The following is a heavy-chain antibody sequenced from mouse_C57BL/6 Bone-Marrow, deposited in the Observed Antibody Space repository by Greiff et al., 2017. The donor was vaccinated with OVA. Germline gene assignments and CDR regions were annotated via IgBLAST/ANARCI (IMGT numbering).Heavy chain of an antibody. CDR3: ARLLTYYCGIDY. V-gene: IGHV5-12*01. CDR2: ICNGGGST. CDR1: GFTFSDYY. D-gene: IGHD4-1*01. Sequence: EVQRVESGGGLVKPGGSLKLSCAASGFTFSDYYMYWVRQTPEKRLEWVAYICNGGGSTNYPDTVKGRFTISIDTAKNTLYLQLSRRKSEDAAMYYCARLLTYYCGIDYWGQGTSVTVSS. J-gene: IGHJ4*01.